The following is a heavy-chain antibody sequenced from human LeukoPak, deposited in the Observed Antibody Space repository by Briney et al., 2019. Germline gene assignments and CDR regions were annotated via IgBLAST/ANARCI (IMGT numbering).Heavy chain of an antibody. CDR2: ISPSGDNI. CDR3: ASRKSGWPNDAFDI. V-gene: IGHV3-48*01. D-gene: IGHD6-19*01. CDR1: GFIFGGYT. Sequence: PGGSLRLSCAGSGFIFGGYTMNWVRQAPGKGLEWLSYISPSGDNIFYADSVKGRFIISRVNANNSVYLQINTLRVEDTAVYYCASRKSGWPNDAFDIWGQGTMVTVTS. J-gene: IGHJ3*02.